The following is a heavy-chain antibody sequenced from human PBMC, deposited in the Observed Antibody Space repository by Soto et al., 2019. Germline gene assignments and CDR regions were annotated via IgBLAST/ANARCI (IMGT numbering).Heavy chain of an antibody. CDR1: GFTFSSYG. CDR2: SSATGAGT. J-gene: IGHJ4*02. V-gene: IGHV3-23*01. Sequence: GGSLRLSCAASGFTFSSYGMTWVRQAPGKGLEWVSFSSATGAGTYYADSVKGRFTISRDNSKNTLYLQMTSLRADDTAVYYCAKNRRAGGNYGFYSDFWGQGALVTVSS. CDR3: AKNRRAGGNYGFYSDF. D-gene: IGHD1-7*01.